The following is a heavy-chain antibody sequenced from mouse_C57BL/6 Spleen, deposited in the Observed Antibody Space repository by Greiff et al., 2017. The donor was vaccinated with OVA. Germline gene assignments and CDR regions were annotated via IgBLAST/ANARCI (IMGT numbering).Heavy chain of an antibody. CDR3: ARSGLYYDYDGGYYFDY. CDR2: IYPGDGDT. Sequence: QVQLQQSGAELVKPGASVKISCKASGYAFSSYWMNWVKQRPGKGLEWIGQIYPGDGDTNYNGKFKGKATLTADKSSSTAYMQLSSLTSEDSAVYFCARSGLYYDYDGGYYFDYWGQGTTLTVSS. J-gene: IGHJ2*01. V-gene: IGHV1-80*01. D-gene: IGHD2-4*01. CDR1: GYAFSSYW.